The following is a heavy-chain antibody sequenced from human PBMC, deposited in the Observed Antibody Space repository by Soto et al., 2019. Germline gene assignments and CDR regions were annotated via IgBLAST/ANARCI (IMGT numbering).Heavy chain of an antibody. CDR3: VRSGHTFGGVM. D-gene: IGHD3-16*01. J-gene: IGHJ4*02. CDR2: MYSSGSS. Sequence: SETLSLTCSVSGGSMNNYYGSWVRQPPGRGLEWIGYMYSSGSSNYNSSLKSRVTISVDTSKNQFSLKLSSVTAADTAVYYCVRSGHTFGGVMWGLGTLVTVSS. CDR1: GGSMNNYY. V-gene: IGHV4-59*01.